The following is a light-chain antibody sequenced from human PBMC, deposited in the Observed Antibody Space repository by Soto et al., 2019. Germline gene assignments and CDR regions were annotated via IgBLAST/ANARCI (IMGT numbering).Light chain of an antibody. CDR3: QSYDSSLSGVV. CDR2: GNS. J-gene: IGLJ2*01. CDR1: SSNIGAGYD. Sequence: QSVLTQPPSVSGAPGQSVTISCTGSSSNIGAGYDVHWYQQLPGTAPKLLIYGNSNRPSGVPDRFSGSKSGTSASRAITGLQAEEEADYYCQSYDSSLSGVVFGGGTKLTVL. V-gene: IGLV1-40*01.